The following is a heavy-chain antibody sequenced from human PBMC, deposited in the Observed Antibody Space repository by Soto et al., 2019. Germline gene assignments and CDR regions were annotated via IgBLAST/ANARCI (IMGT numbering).Heavy chain of an antibody. CDR2: ISSSSSYI. V-gene: IGHV3-21*01. Sequence: SLRLSCAASGFTFSSYSMNWVRQAPGKGLEWVSSISSSSSYIYYADSVKGRFTISRDDSKNMLYVQMNSLRAEDTAVYYCARGYGGNSGYFDYWGQGILVTVSS. CDR1: GFTFSSYS. D-gene: IGHD4-17*01. J-gene: IGHJ4*02. CDR3: ARGYGGNSGYFDY.